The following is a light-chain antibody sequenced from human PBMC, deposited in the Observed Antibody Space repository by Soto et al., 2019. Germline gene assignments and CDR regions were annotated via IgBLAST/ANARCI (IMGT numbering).Light chain of an antibody. CDR3: SSFTGTTTLDV. V-gene: IGLV2-14*03. Sequence: QSALTKPASLSGSPGQSITISCPGTSSYFGAYKYVSWYQQHPGKVPKLIIYGVSNRPSGVSNRFSGSKSGNTAFLTISGLQPEDEADYYCSSFTGTTTLDVLGTGTKGNVL. J-gene: IGLJ1*01. CDR1: SSYFGAYKY. CDR2: GVS.